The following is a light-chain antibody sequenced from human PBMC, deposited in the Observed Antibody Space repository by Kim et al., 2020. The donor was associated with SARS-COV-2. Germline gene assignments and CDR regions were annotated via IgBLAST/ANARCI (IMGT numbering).Light chain of an antibody. CDR1: QSVSSS. CDR3: QQRSNWPPVYT. CDR2: DAS. Sequence: SPWERATLSCRSSQSVSSSLAWYQQKPGQAPRLLIYDASNRATGIPARFSGSGSGTDFTLTISSLEPEDFAVYYCQQRSNWPPVYTFGQGTKLEI. V-gene: IGKV3-11*01. J-gene: IGKJ2*01.